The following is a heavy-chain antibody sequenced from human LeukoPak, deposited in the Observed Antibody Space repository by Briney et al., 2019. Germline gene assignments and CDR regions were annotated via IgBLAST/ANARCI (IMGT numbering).Heavy chain of an antibody. CDR2: IHHSGST. J-gene: IGHJ6*03. D-gene: IGHD2-15*01. CDR3: ARGYCSGGSCYSYYYYNYMDV. Sequence: SGTLSLTCAVSGGSISSSNWWSWVRQPPGKGLEWIGEIHHSGSTNYNPSLKSRVTISVDKSKNQFSLKLSSVTAADTAVYYCARGYCSGGSCYSYYYYNYMDVWGKGTTVTVSS. V-gene: IGHV4-4*02. CDR1: GGSISSSNW.